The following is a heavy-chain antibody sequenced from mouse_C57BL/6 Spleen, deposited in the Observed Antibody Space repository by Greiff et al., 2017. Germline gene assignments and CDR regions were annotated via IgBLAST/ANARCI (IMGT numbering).Heavy chain of an antibody. CDR2: IWSGGST. CDR3: ARNGDGYGGFAY. V-gene: IGHV2-2*01. J-gene: IGHJ3*01. D-gene: IGHD2-2*01. Sequence: VKLMESGPGLVQPSQSLSITCTVSGFSLTSYGVHWVRQSPGKGMEWLGVIWSGGSTDYNAAFISRLSISKDNPKSQVFFKMNSLQADDTAIYYCARNGDGYGGFAYWGQGTLVTVSA. CDR1: GFSLTSYG.